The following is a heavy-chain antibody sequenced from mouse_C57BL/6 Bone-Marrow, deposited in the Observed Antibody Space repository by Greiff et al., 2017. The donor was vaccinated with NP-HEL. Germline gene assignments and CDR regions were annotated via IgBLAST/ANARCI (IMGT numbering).Heavy chain of an antibody. CDR3: AKENGVFNYYGSSLYYFDY. J-gene: IGHJ2*01. CDR2: INPYNGGT. D-gene: IGHD1-1*01. Sequence: VQLQQSGPVLVKPGASVKMSCKASGYTFTDYYMNWVKQSHGKSLEWIGVINPYNGGTSYNQKFKGKATLTVDKSSSTAYMEHKRLPSETYAVYYCAKENGVFNYYGSSLYYFDYWGQGTALPVSS. CDR1: GYTFTDYY. V-gene: IGHV1-19*01.